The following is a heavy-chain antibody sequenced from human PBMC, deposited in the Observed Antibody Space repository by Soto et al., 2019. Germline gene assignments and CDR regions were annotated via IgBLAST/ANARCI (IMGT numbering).Heavy chain of an antibody. V-gene: IGHV3-30*18. CDR2: ISYDGSNK. Sequence: QVQLVESGGGVVQPGRSLRLSCAASGFTFSSYGMHWVRQAPGKGLEWVAVISYDGSNKYYADSVKGRFTISRDNSKNTLYLQMNSLRAEDTAVYYCAKLVWGGPRENAFDIWGQGTMVTVSS. CDR1: GFTFSSYG. D-gene: IGHD3-16*01. CDR3: AKLVWGGPRENAFDI. J-gene: IGHJ3*02.